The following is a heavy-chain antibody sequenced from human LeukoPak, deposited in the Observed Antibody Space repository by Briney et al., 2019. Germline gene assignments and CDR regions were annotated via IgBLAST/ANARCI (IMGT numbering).Heavy chain of an antibody. Sequence: PSETLSLTCTVSGGSISSSSYYWGWIRQPPGKGLEWMGSIYYSGSTYYNPSLKSRVTISVDTSKNQFSLKLSSVTAADTAVYYCAWCSGSGSHYYYYYMDVWGKGTTVTVSS. CDR1: GGSISSSSYY. J-gene: IGHJ6*03. D-gene: IGHD3-10*01. CDR2: IYYSGST. V-gene: IGHV4-39*07. CDR3: AWCSGSGSHYYYYYMDV.